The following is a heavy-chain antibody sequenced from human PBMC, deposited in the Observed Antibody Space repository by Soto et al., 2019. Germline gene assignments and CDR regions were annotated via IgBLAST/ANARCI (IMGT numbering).Heavy chain of an antibody. CDR1: GGSISSYY. CDR3: ARARQPESYDSSGSSGYYFDY. J-gene: IGHJ4*02. Sequence: PSETLSLTCTVSGGSISSYYWSWIRQPAGKGLEWIGRIYTSGSTNYNPSLKSRVTMSVDTSKNQFSRKLSSVTAANTAVYYCARARQPESYDSSGSSGYYFDYWGQGTLVTVSS. D-gene: IGHD3-22*01. V-gene: IGHV4-4*07. CDR2: IYTSGST.